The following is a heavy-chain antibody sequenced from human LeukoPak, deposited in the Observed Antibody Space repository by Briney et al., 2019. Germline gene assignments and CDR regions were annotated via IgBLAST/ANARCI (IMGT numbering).Heavy chain of an antibody. D-gene: IGHD4-23*01. CDR2: IYPVDSDT. J-gene: IGHJ5*02. CDR1: GYSFTSYW. V-gene: IGHV5-51*01. Sequence: GESLNISCKGFGYSFTSYWIGWVRQMPGQGLEWMGIIYPVDSDTRFSPSFQGQVTISADKSISTAYLQCSSLKGSDTAMYSCARHRDYGGAAEGYWFDPWGQGTLVTVSS. CDR3: ARHRDYGGAAEGYWFDP.